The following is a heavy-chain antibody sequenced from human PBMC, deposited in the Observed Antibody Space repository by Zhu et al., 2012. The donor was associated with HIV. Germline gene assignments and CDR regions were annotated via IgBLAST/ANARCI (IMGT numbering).Heavy chain of an antibody. D-gene: IGHD3-10*01. V-gene: IGHV4-38-2*01. CDR3: ARHVGAAVLLRGYFDY. Sequence: QVQLQESGPGLVKPSETLSLTCAVSGYSISSGHYWGWIRQPPGKGLEWIGSIYHSGSTYYNPSLKSRVTISVDTSKNQFSLKLSSVTAADTAVYYCARHVGAAVLLRGYFDYWGQGTLVTVSS. J-gene: IGHJ4*02. CDR1: GYSISSGHY. CDR2: IYHSGST.